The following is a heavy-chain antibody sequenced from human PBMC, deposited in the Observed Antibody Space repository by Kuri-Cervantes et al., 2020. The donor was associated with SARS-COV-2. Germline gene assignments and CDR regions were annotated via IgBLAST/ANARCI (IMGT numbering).Heavy chain of an antibody. D-gene: IGHD6-13*01. Sequence: ESLKTSCAASGFTFSSYAMSWVRQPPGKGLEWIGEINHSGSTNYNPSLKSRVTIPVDTSKNQFSLKLSSVAAADTAVYYCARGGYSSSWYGVSGWFDPWGQGTLVTVSS. CDR2: INHSGST. CDR1: GFTFSSYA. CDR3: ARGGYSSSWYGVSGWFDP. V-gene: IGHV4-34*01. J-gene: IGHJ5*02.